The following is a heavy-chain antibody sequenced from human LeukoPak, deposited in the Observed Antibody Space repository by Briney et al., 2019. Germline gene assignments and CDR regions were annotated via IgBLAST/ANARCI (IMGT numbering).Heavy chain of an antibody. CDR3: AKARVVVPAANGY. Sequence: QPGGSLRLSCAASGFTFSSYAMSWVRQAPGKGLEWVSAISGSGGSTYYADSVKGRFTISRDNPKNTLYLQMNSLRAEDTAVYYCAKARVVVPAANGYWGQGTLVTVSS. V-gene: IGHV3-23*01. CDR1: GFTFSSYA. CDR2: ISGSGGST. J-gene: IGHJ4*02. D-gene: IGHD2-2*01.